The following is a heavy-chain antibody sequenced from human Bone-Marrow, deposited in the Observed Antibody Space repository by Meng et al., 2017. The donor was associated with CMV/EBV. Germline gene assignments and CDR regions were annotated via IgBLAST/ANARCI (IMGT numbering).Heavy chain of an antibody. CDR1: GGTFSSYG. V-gene: IGHV1-69*04. D-gene: IGHD3-3*01. J-gene: IGHJ4*02. CDR2: IIPILGIA. CDR3: ASSVFWSGSPIL. Sequence: SVKVSCKASGGTFSSYGISWVRQAPGQGLEWMGRIIPILGIANYAQKFQGRVTITADKSTSTAYMELSSLRSEDTAVYYCASSVFWSGSPILWGQGKLVTVSS.